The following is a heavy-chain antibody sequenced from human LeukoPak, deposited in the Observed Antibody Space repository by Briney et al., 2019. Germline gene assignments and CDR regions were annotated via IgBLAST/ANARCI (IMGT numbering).Heavy chain of an antibody. CDR3: ARPYDSSGYYYY. D-gene: IGHD3-22*01. V-gene: IGHV1-69*01. CDR2: IIPIFGTA. Sequence: SVSLSCTASGVTFSSYAISWVRQAPGQGLEWMGGIIPIFGTANYAQKFQGRVTITADESTSTAYMELSSLRSEDTAVYYCARPYDSSGYYYYWGQGTLVTVSS. J-gene: IGHJ4*02. CDR1: GVTFSSYA.